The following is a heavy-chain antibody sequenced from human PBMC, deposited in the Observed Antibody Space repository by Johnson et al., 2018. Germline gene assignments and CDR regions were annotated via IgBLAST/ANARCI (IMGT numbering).Heavy chain of an antibody. CDR2: INSDGSST. CDR1: GFTFSSYW. CDR3: ARDLMTVAGYGMDV. V-gene: IGHV3-74*01. Sequence: VQLQESGGGLVQPGGSLRLSCAASGFTFSSYWMHWVRQAPGKGLVWFSRINSDGSSTSYADSVNGRFTISRDNAQNSLYLQMNSLRAEDTAVDNCARDLMTVAGYGMDVWGQGTTVTVSS. J-gene: IGHJ6*02. D-gene: IGHD6-19*01.